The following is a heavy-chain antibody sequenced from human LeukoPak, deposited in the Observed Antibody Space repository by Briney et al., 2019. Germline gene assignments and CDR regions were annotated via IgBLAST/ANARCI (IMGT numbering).Heavy chain of an antibody. J-gene: IGHJ4*02. D-gene: IGHD3-22*01. CDR1: GFTFSSYG. CDR2: ITGSGGST. V-gene: IGHV3-23*01. Sequence: GGSLRLSCAASGFTFSSYGMNWVRQAPGKGLEWVSGITGSGGSTYYADSVRGRFTISRDNSKNTLYLQMNSLRAEDTAVYHCAKEGFYDSSGYSPRFDYWGQGTLVTVSS. CDR3: AKEGFYDSSGYSPRFDY.